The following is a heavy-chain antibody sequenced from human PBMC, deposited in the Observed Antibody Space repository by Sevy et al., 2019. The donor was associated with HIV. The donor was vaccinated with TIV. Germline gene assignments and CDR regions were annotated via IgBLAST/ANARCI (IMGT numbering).Heavy chain of an antibody. CDR3: ARDLPPSATTVAHFDC. J-gene: IGHJ4*02. D-gene: IGHD4-17*01. CDR2: ISNSGTSM. V-gene: IGHV3-48*03. CDR1: GFTFSSYE. Sequence: GGSLRLSCVASGFTFSSYEMNWVRQAPGKGLEWVSYISNSGTSMYYSDSVKGRLTISRDNARNSLYLQMNSLRAEDTAVYYCARDLPPSATTVAHFDCWGQGTLFTVSS.